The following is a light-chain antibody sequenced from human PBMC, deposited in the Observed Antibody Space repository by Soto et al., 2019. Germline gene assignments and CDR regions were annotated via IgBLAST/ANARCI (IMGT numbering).Light chain of an antibody. CDR1: QSVSSSY. J-gene: IGKJ2*01. CDR2: GAS. CDR3: QQYGSSPPYT. V-gene: IGKV3-20*01. Sequence: EIVLTQSPGTLSLSPGERATLSCRASQSVSSSYLAWYQQKPGQAPRLLIYGASSRATGFPDRFSGSGSGTDFTLTISRLETEDFAVYYCQQYGSSPPYTFGQGTKLEIK.